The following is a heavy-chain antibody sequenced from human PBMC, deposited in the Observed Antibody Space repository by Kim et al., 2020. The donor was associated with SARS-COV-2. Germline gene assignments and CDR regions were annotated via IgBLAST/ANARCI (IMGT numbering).Heavy chain of an antibody. CDR3: TTDLRRGTIVAEVEY. J-gene: IGHJ4*02. CDR1: GFTFRRAW. V-gene: IGHV3-15*01. D-gene: IGHD5-12*01. Sequence: GGSLRLSCAASGFTFRRAWMTWVRQAPGKGLEWVGRIKSQSDGGTKDYAAPVRGRFTISRDDSKDTLYLEMNSLKTEDTAVYYCTTDLRRGTIVAEVEYWGQGTLLTVSS. CDR2: IKSQSDGGTK.